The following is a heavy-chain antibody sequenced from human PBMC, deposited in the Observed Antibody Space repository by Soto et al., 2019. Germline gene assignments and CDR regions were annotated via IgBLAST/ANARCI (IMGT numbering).Heavy chain of an antibody. CDR2: IYYSGST. D-gene: IGHD3-10*01. CDR3: ARDRRSGSYYNAYYYYGMDV. J-gene: IGHJ6*02. V-gene: IGHV4-30-4*01. CDR1: GGSISSGDYY. Sequence: QVQLQESGPGLVQPSQTLSLTCTVSGGSISSGDYYWSWIRQPPGEGLEWIGYIYYSGSTYYNPSLKSRVTISVDTSKNQFSLKLSSVTAADTAVYYCARDRRSGSYYNAYYYYGMDVWGQGTTVTVSS.